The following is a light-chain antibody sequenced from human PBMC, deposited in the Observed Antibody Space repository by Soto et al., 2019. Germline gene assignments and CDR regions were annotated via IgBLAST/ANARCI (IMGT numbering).Light chain of an antibody. CDR2: EVS. J-gene: IGLJ3*02. CDR3: SSYTSDRNWV. Sequence: QSSQSHPASVSWSPGQSITISCTGTSSDVGGYNYVSWYQQYSGKAPKLLISEVSNRPSGVSDRFSGSKSGNTASLTISGLQAEEEAEYFCSSYTSDRNWVFGGGT. CDR1: SSDVGGYNY. V-gene: IGLV2-14*01.